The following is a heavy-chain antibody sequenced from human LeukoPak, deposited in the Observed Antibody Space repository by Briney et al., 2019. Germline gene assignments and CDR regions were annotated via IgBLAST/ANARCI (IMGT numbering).Heavy chain of an antibody. V-gene: IGHV4-30-4*07. Sequence: SETLSLTCVVSGDSISSGGYSWSWIRQPPGKGLEWIGYIYDSGIAFYNPSLKSRVTISVDTSKNQFSLKLSSVTAADTAVYYCARGVAYDYWGQGSLVTVSS. CDR3: ARGVAYDY. CDR1: GDSISSGGYS. CDR2: IYDSGIA. J-gene: IGHJ4*02. D-gene: IGHD3-16*01.